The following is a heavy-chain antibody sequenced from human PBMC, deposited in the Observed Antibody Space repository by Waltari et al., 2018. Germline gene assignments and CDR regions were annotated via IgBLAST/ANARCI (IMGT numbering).Heavy chain of an antibody. CDR3: VIDRNGGFDSLDH. CDR1: GHSFTSFY. Sequence: QVQLVQSGAEVKKPGTSVKVSCKASGHSFTSFYIHWVRQAPGQGLEWMALNSPSGGATNYAQTFQGRISVARDTSTSTVSLEVTSLRFEDTAVYYCVIDRNGGFDSLDHWGQGTLVTVSS. J-gene: IGHJ4*02. V-gene: IGHV1-46*01. CDR2: NSPSGGAT. D-gene: IGHD5-12*01.